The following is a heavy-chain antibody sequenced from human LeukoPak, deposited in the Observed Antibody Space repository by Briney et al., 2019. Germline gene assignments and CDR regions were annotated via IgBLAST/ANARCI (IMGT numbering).Heavy chain of an antibody. D-gene: IGHD3-16*01. CDR2: ISGSGGVT. J-gene: IGHJ6*02. V-gene: IGHV3-23*01. CDR1: GFTFGTYA. CDR3: TKVMSITEYYWYGMDV. Sequence: PGGSLRLSCAASGFTFGTYAMTWVRQSPGKGLEWVSGISGSGGVTDYVDSVKGRFTISRDNFKNTVYLQMSSLRVEDTAVYYCTKVMSITEYYWYGMDVWGQGTMVTVSS.